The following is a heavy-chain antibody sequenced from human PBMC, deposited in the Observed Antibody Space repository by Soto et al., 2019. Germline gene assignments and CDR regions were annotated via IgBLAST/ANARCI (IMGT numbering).Heavy chain of an antibody. V-gene: IGHV3-48*03. CDR1: GFTFSSYE. D-gene: IGHD3-22*01. Sequence: GGSLRLSCAASGFTFSSYEMNWVRQAPGKGLEWVSYISSSGSTIYYADSVKGRFTISRDNAKNSLYLQMNSLRAEDTAVYYCARKDYYDSSGYYYGPYAFDIWGQWTMVTVSS. CDR3: ARKDYYDSSGYYYGPYAFDI. CDR2: ISSSGSTI. J-gene: IGHJ3*02.